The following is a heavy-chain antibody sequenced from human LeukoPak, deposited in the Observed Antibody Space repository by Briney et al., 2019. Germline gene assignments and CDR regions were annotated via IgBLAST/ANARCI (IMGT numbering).Heavy chain of an antibody. Sequence: PSETLSLTCTVSGGSISGDHWNWIRQPPGKGREWIVYIYYSGNTNYNHSLKSRVNISVDKSKNQFSLKLNSVTAANTAVYYCARRNDFGIWGQGTMVTVSS. CDR1: GGSISGDH. V-gene: IGHV4-59*08. CDR3: ARRNDFGI. J-gene: IGHJ3*02. CDR2: IYYSGNT.